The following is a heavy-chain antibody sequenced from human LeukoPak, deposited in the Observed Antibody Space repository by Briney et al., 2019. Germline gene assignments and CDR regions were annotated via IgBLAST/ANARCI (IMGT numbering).Heavy chain of an antibody. CDR3: ARVITMVRGAPDAFDI. J-gene: IGHJ3*02. CDR2: ISAYNGNT. D-gene: IGHD3-10*01. CDR1: GYTFTSYG. Sequence: ASVKVSCKASGYTFTSYGISRVRQAPGQGLEWMGWISAYNGNTNYAQKFQGRVTITRDTSASTAYMELSSLRSEDTAVYYCARVITMVRGAPDAFDIWGQGTMVTVSS. V-gene: IGHV1-18*01.